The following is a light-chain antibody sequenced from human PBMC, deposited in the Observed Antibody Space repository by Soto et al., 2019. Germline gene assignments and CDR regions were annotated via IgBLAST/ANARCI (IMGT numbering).Light chain of an antibody. CDR3: QAQDGSLSVSV. CDR1: NSNIGAGYD. V-gene: IGLV1-40*01. Sequence: QSVLTQPPSVSGAPGQRVTISCTGSNSNIGAGYDVHWYQQLPRIAPKLLIYGNNIRPSGVPDRFSGSKFATSAYLTISGLQAEDEAEYYCQAQDGSLSVSVFGGGTKLTVL. J-gene: IGLJ3*02. CDR2: GNN.